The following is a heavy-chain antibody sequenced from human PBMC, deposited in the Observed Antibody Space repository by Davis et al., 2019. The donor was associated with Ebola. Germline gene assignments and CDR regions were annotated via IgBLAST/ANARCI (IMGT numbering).Heavy chain of an antibody. CDR2: INPNSGGT. Sequence: ASVKVSCKASGYTFTGYYMHWVRQAPGQGLEWMGWINPNSGGTNYAQKFQGRVTMTRDTSISTAYMELSRLRSDDTAVYYCARDPPGGYSSGWYYYWGQGTLVTVSS. V-gene: IGHV1-2*02. CDR1: GYTFTGYY. J-gene: IGHJ4*02. CDR3: ARDPPGGYSSGWYYY. D-gene: IGHD6-19*01.